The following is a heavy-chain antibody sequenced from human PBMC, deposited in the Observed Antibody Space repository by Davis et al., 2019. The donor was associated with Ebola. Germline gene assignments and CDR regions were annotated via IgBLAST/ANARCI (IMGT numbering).Heavy chain of an antibody. Sequence: ASVKVSCKASGYTFTSCYVHWVRQAPGQGLEWMGVINPSGGNTNYAQKFQGRVTMTRDTSTSTVYMELSSLRSDDTAVYFCARGYFGSGSYYTSSYYFDNWGQGTLVTVSS. D-gene: IGHD3-10*01. J-gene: IGHJ4*02. CDR2: INPSGGNT. CDR3: ARGYFGSGSYYTSSYYFDN. CDR1: GYTFTSCY. V-gene: IGHV1-46*01.